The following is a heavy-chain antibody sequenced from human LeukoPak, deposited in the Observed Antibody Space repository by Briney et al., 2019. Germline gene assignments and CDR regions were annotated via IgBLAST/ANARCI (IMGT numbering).Heavy chain of an antibody. CDR2: ISYDGSYK. CDR3: ARGTFSSSWHSDH. V-gene: IGHV3-30*03. D-gene: IGHD6-13*01. J-gene: IGHJ4*02. Sequence: GGSLRLSCAASGFTFTTYGMHWVRQDPGKGLEGVAVISYDGSYKNYVDSVKGRFTISRDNSKNTLYLQMISLRAEDTAVYYCARGTFSSSWHSDHWGQGTLVTVSS. CDR1: GFTFTTYG.